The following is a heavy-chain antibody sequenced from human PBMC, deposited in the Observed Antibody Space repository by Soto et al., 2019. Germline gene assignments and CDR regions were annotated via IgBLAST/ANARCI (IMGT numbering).Heavy chain of an antibody. CDR3: ARGLRTYSFGVDY. CDR2: ITSSSTYI. Sequence: GGSLRLSCAASGFPFSPYIMHWVRQAPGKGLEWVSSITSSSTYIHYADSVKGRFIISRDNAKNSLFLQMNSLRAEDTAVYYCARGLRTYSFGVDYWGQGTLVTVSS. V-gene: IGHV3-21*01. D-gene: IGHD5-12*01. CDR1: GFPFSPYI. J-gene: IGHJ4*02.